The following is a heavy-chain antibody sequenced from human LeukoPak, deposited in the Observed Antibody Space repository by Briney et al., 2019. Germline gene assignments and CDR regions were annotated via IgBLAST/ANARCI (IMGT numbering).Heavy chain of an antibody. CDR3: AKDRGGGYYANFDY. CDR1: GFTFDDYT. V-gene: IGHV3-43*01. J-gene: IGHJ4*02. D-gene: IGHD3-3*01. CDR2: ISWDGGST. Sequence: PGGSLRLSCAASGFTFDDYTMPWVRQAPGKGLEWVSLISWDGGSTYYADSVKGRFTISRDNSKNSLYLQMNSLRTEDTALYYCAKDRGGGYYANFDYWGQGTLVTVSS.